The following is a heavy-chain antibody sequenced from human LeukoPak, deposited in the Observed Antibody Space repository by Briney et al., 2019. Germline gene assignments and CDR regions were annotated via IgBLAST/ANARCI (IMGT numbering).Heavy chain of an antibody. CDR1: GYTFTNYG. CDR3: ARAVRAREAGRTWLQLPYYYMDV. J-gene: IGHJ6*03. V-gene: IGHV7-4-1*02. CDR2: INTHTGNP. D-gene: IGHD5-24*01. Sequence: ASVKVSCKASGYTFTNYGMNWVRQAPGQGLEWMGWINTHTGNPTYAQGFTGRFVFSLDTSVSTAYLQISSLKAEDTAVYYCARAVRAREAGRTWLQLPYYYMDVWGKGTTVTISS.